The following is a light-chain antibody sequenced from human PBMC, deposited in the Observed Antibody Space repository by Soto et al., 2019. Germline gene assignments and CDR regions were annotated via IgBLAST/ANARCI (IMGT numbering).Light chain of an antibody. CDR1: QSISSF. J-gene: IGKJ4*01. CDR2: DAS. Sequence: EIVLTQSPATLSLSPGERATLSCRASQSISSFLAWYQQKPGQAPRLLLYDASDRATGIPARFSGSGSGTDFTFSISSLEPEDFAVYYCQQRSDWPPLTFGGGTKVEIK. V-gene: IGKV3-11*01. CDR3: QQRSDWPPLT.